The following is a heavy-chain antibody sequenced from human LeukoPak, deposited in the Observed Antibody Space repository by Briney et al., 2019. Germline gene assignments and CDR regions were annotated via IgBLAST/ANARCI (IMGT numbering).Heavy chain of an antibody. D-gene: IGHD3/OR15-3a*01. J-gene: IGHJ6*02. Sequence: ASVKVSCKASGYTFTSYDINWVRQATGQGLEWMGWMNPSSGNTGYAQKFQGRVTMTRNTSISTAYMELSSLRSEDTAVYYCARGLWILDHYYYYGMDVWGQGTTVTVSS. CDR2: MNPSSGNT. CDR3: ARGLWILDHYYYYGMDV. V-gene: IGHV1-8*01. CDR1: GYTFTSYD.